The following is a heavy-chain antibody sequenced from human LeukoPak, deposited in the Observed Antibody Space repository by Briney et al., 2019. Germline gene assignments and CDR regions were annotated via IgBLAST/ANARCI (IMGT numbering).Heavy chain of an antibody. CDR3: ATRFLEWLQRDY. CDR2: INAGNGNT. J-gene: IGHJ4*02. Sequence: ASVKVSCKASGYTFTSYAMHWVRQAPGQRLEWMGWINAGNGNTKYSQKFQGRVTITRDTSTSTVYMELSSLRSEDTAVYYCATRFLEWLQRDYWGQGTLVTVSS. D-gene: IGHD3-3*01. V-gene: IGHV1-3*01. CDR1: GYTFTSYA.